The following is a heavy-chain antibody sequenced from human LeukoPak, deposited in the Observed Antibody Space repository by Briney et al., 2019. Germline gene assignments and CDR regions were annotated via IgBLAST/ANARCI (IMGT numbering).Heavy chain of an antibody. D-gene: IGHD6-19*01. V-gene: IGHV3-48*01. CDR3: ARDSSQYSSAWYDY. Sequence: GGSLRLSCAASGFTFSGYSMMWVRQAPGRGLEWVTYIRSSGSTIYYADSVKGRFTISRDNAKNSLYLQTDSLRAEDAAVYYCARDSSQYSSAWYDYWGQGTLVTVSS. CDR1: GFTFSGYS. CDR2: IRSSGSTI. J-gene: IGHJ4*02.